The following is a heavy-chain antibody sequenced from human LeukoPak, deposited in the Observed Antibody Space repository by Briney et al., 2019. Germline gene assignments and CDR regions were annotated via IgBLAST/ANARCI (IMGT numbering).Heavy chain of an antibody. Sequence: GGALRLSCTSSGFTFGDYAMSWLRQAPGKGLEWVAFIRGKAYGGTTEYAASVKGRFIISRDDSKSIAYLQMTSLKTENTAVYYCTKYSGRIDYWGQGTLVTVSS. CDR2: IRGKAYGGTT. V-gene: IGHV3-49*03. J-gene: IGHJ4*02. CDR1: GFTFGDYA. D-gene: IGHD5-18*01. CDR3: TKYSGRIDY.